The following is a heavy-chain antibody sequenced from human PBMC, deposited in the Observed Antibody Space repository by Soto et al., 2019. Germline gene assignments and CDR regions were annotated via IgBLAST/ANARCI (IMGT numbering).Heavy chain of an antibody. CDR2: INAGSGNT. CDR1: GYTFTHYA. J-gene: IGHJ5*02. Sequence: QVQLVQSGAEVKKPGASVKVSCTASGYTFTHYAIHWVRHAPGQRLEWMGFINAGSGNTKYSQPFQGRLTFTKDTSASPAYMDLSSLRSEDTAIYYCARGLAADGAWGQGTLVTVSS. V-gene: IGHV1-3*01. CDR3: ARGLAADGA. D-gene: IGHD6-13*01.